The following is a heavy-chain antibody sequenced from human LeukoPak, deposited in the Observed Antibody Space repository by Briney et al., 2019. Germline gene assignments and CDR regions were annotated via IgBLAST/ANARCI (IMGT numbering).Heavy chain of an antibody. Sequence: PSETLSLTCTVSGGSISSSDYYWSWIRQHPGKGLEWIGYISNRGRTYYNPSLKSRLTISVDTSKNQFSLGLSSVTAADTAVYYCARGPTRYYFDCWGQGTLVTVSS. J-gene: IGHJ4*02. CDR2: ISNRGRT. CDR3: ARGPTRYYFDC. CDR1: GGSISSSDYY. V-gene: IGHV4-31*03. D-gene: IGHD4-17*01.